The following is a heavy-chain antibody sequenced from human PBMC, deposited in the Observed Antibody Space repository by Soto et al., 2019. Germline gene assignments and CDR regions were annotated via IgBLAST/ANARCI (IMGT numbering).Heavy chain of an antibody. V-gene: IGHV4-59*01. CDR3: DRSYRRYCSGGSCYSYYYYYMDV. CDR1: GGSISSYY. J-gene: IGHJ6*03. D-gene: IGHD2-15*01. Sequence: QVQLQESGPGLVKPSETLSLTCTVSGGSISSYYWSWIRQPPGKGLEWIGYIYYSGSTNYNPSLKSRVTISVDTSKTQFSLKLSSVTAADTAVYYCDRSYRRYCSGGSCYSYYYYYMDVWGKGTTVTVSS. CDR2: IYYSGST.